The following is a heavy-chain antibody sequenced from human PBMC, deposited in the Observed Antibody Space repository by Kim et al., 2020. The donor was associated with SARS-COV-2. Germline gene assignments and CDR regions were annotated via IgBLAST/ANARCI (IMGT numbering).Heavy chain of an antibody. D-gene: IGHD2-15*01. Sequence: SVKVSCKASGGTFSSYAISWVRQAPGQGLEWMGGIIPIFGTANYAQKFQGRVTITADESTSTAYMELSSLRSEDTAVYYCASRGDPHRHCSGGSCYQGYYGMDVWGQGTTVTVSS. V-gene: IGHV1-69*13. J-gene: IGHJ6*02. CDR1: GGTFSSYA. CDR2: IIPIFGTA. CDR3: ASRGDPHRHCSGGSCYQGYYGMDV.